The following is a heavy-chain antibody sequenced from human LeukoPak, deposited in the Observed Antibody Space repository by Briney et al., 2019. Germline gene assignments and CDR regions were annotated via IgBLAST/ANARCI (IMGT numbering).Heavy chain of an antibody. D-gene: IGHD3-3*01. Sequence: SQTLSLTCTVSGGSISSGGYYWSWIRQHPGKGLEWIGYIYYSGSTYYNPSLKSRVTISVDTSKNQFSLKLSSVTAADTAVYYCARGEWFGVVITTSLDYWGQGTLVTVSS. CDR3: ARGEWFGVVITTSLDY. V-gene: IGHV4-31*03. J-gene: IGHJ4*02. CDR1: GGSISSGGYY. CDR2: IYYSGST.